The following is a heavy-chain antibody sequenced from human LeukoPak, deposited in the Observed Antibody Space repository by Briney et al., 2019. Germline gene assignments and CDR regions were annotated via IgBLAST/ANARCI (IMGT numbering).Heavy chain of an antibody. CDR1: GGTFSSYA. Sequence: SVKVSCKASGGTFSSYAISWVRQAPGQGLEWMGGIIPIFGTANYAQKFQGRVTITADKSTSTAYMELSSLRSEDTAVNYCARSPYSYANPIDYWGQGTLVTVSS. CDR3: ARSPYSYANPIDY. D-gene: IGHD5-18*01. J-gene: IGHJ4*02. V-gene: IGHV1-69*06. CDR2: IIPIFGTA.